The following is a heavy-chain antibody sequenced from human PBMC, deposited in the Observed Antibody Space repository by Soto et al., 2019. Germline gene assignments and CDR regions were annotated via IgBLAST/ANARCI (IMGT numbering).Heavy chain of an antibody. CDR3: ARDNPPFCVSTSCWPNYFDY. D-gene: IGHD2-2*01. CDR1: GYTFTSYY. CDR2: INPSGGST. Sequence: ASVKVSCKASGYTFTSYYMHWVRQAPGQGLEWMGIINPSGGSTSYAQKFQGRVTMTRDTSTSTVYMELSSLRSEDTAVYYCARDNPPFCVSTSCWPNYFDYWGQGTLVTVSS. V-gene: IGHV1-46*01. J-gene: IGHJ4*02.